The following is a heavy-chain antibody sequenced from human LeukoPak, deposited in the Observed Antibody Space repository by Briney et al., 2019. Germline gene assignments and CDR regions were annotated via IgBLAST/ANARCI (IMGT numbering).Heavy chain of an antibody. D-gene: IGHD3-16*02. CDR1: GFTFSSYA. Sequence: GGSLRLSCAASGFTFSSYAMSWVRQAPGKGLEWVSAISGSGGSTCYADSVKGRFTISRDNSKNTLYLQMNSLRAEDTAVYYCAKGTVGGVIVPSPFDYWGQGTLVTVSS. J-gene: IGHJ4*02. V-gene: IGHV3-23*01. CDR3: AKGTVGGVIVPSPFDY. CDR2: ISGSGGST.